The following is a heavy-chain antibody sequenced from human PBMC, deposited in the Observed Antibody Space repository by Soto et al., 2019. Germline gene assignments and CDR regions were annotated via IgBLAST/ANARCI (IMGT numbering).Heavy chain of an antibody. CDR2: ISGSGDRT. J-gene: IGHJ5*02. V-gene: IGHV3-23*01. CDR1: GFTFSNHA. CDR3: AKDVARRWELNTPYNWFEP. Sequence: PGGSLRLSCAASGFTFSNHAMSWVRQSPGKGLEWVSAISGSGDRTYYADSVKGRFTISRDNSKNTLYLQMNRLRDEDAAKYFCAKDVARRWELNTPYNWFEPWGQGTMLTVSS. D-gene: IGHD1-26*01.